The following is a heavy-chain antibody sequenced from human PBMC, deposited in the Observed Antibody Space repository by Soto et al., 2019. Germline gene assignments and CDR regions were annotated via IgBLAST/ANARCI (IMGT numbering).Heavy chain of an antibody. V-gene: IGHV2-5*02. D-gene: IGHD2-15*01. J-gene: IGHJ5*02. CDR1: GFSLSTSGVG. Sequence: QITLKESGPTLVKPTQTLTLTCTFSGFSLSTSGVGVGGIRQPPGKALEEVALIYWDDAKGYSPSLKSRLTIAKDTSKNPVVLTMTNMDPVDTATYYCARSWYCSGGSCYYSNRLDPWGQGTLVTVSS. CDR3: ARSWYCSGGSCYYSNRLDP. CDR2: IYWDDAK.